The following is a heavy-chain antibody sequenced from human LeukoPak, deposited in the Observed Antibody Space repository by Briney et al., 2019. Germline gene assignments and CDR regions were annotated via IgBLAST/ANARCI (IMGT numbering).Heavy chain of an antibody. V-gene: IGHV3-7*01. Sequence: GGYLRLSCAASGFTFSSYWMSWVRQAPGKGLEWVANIKQDGSEKYYVDSVKGRFTISRDNAKNSLYLQMNSLRAEDTAVYYCARGPLYSSSWLYWYFDLWGRGTLVTVSS. CDR1: GFTFSSYW. CDR3: ARGPLYSSSWLYWYFDL. J-gene: IGHJ2*01. D-gene: IGHD6-13*01. CDR2: IKQDGSEK.